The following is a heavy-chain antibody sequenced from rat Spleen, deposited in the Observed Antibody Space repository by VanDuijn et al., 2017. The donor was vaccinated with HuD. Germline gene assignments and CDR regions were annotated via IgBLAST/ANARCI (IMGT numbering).Heavy chain of an antibody. Sequence: EVQLVESDGGLVQPGRSLKLSCAVSGFTFSDYYMAWVRQAPTKGLEWVATIIYDGSSTYYRDSVKGRFTISRDNAKSTLYLQMDSLRSEDTATYYCARHNSGYGVMDAWGQGASVTVSS. V-gene: IGHV5-7*01. CDR2: IIYDGSST. D-gene: IGHD4-3*01. J-gene: IGHJ4*01. CDR3: ARHNSGYGVMDA. CDR1: GFTFSDYY.